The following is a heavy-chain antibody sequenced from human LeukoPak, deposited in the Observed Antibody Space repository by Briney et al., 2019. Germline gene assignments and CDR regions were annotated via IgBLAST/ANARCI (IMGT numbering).Heavy chain of an antibody. V-gene: IGHV3-7*01. CDR2: IKEDGSEK. CDR1: GFLFRTYW. CDR3: ARPRAFDTRDFDS. D-gene: IGHD3-22*01. J-gene: IGHJ4*02. Sequence: PGGSLRLSCAASGFLFRTYWMSWVRQAPGKGLEWVAIIKEDGSEKYYVDSVRGRFTISRDNAKNSLYLQMNSLRAEDTAVYYCARPRAFDTRDFDSWGQGTLVTVSS.